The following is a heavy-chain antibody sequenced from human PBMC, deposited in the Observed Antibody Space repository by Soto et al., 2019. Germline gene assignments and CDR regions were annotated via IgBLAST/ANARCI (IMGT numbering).Heavy chain of an antibody. Sequence: QVQLVQSGAEVKTPGSSVKVSCKASGGTLSDYAISWVRQAPGQGLEWMGGIMPTVDSANYAQNFQVRLTFSAVESTSTANLELSSMRSDDTAVYYCAVAAVREIMAKESSGMAVWGQGTTVIVSS. CDR1: GGTLSDYA. CDR2: IMPTVDSA. J-gene: IGHJ6*02. D-gene: IGHD3-10*01. V-gene: IGHV1-69*01. CDR3: AVAAVREIMAKESSGMAV.